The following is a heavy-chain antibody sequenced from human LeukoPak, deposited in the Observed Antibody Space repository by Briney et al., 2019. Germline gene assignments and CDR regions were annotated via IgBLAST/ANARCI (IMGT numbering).Heavy chain of an antibody. CDR3: AECNWNDDYFDH. Sequence: GGSLRLSCAASGFTFSSYSMNWVRQAPGKGLEWVSSISSSSTHIYYADSVKGRFTISRDNAKNSVFLQMSSLSAEDTAVYYCAECNWNDDYFDHWGQGTLVAVSS. V-gene: IGHV3-21*06. CDR1: GFTFSSYS. J-gene: IGHJ4*02. CDR2: ISSSSTHI. D-gene: IGHD1-20*01.